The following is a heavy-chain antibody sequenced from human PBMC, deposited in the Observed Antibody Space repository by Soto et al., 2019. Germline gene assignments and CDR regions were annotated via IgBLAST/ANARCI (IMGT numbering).Heavy chain of an antibody. Sequence: EVQLVESGGGLVQPGGSLRLSCAASGFTFSSYEMNWVRQAPGKGLEWVSYISSSGSTIYYADSVKGRFTISRDNAKNSLYLQMNSLRAEDTAVYYCARETKYYDFWSGLDYYGMDVWGQGTTVTVSS. D-gene: IGHD3-3*01. CDR1: GFTFSSYE. CDR2: ISSSGSTI. V-gene: IGHV3-48*03. CDR3: ARETKYYDFWSGLDYYGMDV. J-gene: IGHJ6*02.